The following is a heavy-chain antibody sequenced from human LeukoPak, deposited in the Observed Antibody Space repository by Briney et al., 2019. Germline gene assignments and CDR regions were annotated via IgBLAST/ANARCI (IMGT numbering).Heavy chain of an antibody. Sequence: ASVKVSCKASGYTFTSYYMHWVRQAPGQGLEWMGIISPSGGSTSYAQKFQGRVTMTRDTSTSTVYMELSSLRSEDTAVYYCAHTVYSGSPFDYWGQGTLVTVSP. CDR1: GYTFTSYY. J-gene: IGHJ4*02. CDR2: ISPSGGST. V-gene: IGHV1-46*01. CDR3: AHTVYSGSPFDY. D-gene: IGHD1-26*01.